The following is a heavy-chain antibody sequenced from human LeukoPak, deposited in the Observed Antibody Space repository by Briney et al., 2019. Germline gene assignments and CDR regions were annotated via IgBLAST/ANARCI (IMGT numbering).Heavy chain of an antibody. CDR3: AIRPLGYCSSTSCHRGY. D-gene: IGHD2-2*01. CDR1: GFTFSSYW. J-gene: IGHJ4*02. V-gene: IGHV3-74*01. CDR2: INSDGSST. Sequence: PGGSLRLSCAASGFTFSSYWMHWVRQAPGKGLVWVSRINSDGSSTSYADSVKGRFTISRDNAKNTLYLQMNSLRAEDTAVYYCAIRPLGYCSSTSCHRGYWGQGTLVTVSS.